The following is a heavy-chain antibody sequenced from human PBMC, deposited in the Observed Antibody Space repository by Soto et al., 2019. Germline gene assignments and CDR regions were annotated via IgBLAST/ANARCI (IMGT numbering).Heavy chain of an antibody. CDR2: IVVGSGNT. D-gene: IGHD3-10*01. J-gene: IGHJ5*02. CDR3: AAGSIRRSGSLDWFDP. V-gene: IGHV1-58*01. CDR1: GFTFTSSA. Sequence: SVKVSCKASGFTFTSSAVQCVLQARGQRLEWIGWIVVGSGNTNYAQKFQERVTITRDMSTSTAYMELSSLRSEDTAVYYCAAGSIRRSGSLDWFDPWGQGTLVTV.